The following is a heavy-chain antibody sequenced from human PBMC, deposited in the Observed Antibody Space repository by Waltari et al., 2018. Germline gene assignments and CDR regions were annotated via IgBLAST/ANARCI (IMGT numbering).Heavy chain of an antibody. CDR1: DGSISSGGYY. Sequence: HAQLQESGPGLVKPSQTLSLTCIVSDGSISSGGYYWNWIRQHPGKGLEWIGYIYYSGNTYYNPSLQSRITMSIDTSKNQFSLKVTSVTAADTAVYYCASGSARNGRNYYYYMDVWGKGTTVTVSS. CDR2: IYYSGNT. V-gene: IGHV4-31*03. D-gene: IGHD3-10*01. CDR3: ASGSARNGRNYYYYMDV. J-gene: IGHJ6*03.